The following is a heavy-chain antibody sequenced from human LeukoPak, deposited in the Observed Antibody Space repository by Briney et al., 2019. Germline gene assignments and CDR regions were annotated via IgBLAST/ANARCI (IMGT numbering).Heavy chain of an antibody. J-gene: IGHJ6*03. CDR2: IYYSGST. V-gene: IGHV4-59*01. CDR1: GGSFRGYY. CDR3: ARETSQKGAHYMDV. D-gene: IGHD3-16*01. Sequence: PLETLSLTCAVYGGSFRGYYWTWIRQPPGKGLEWIGYIYYSGSTNYNPSLKSRVTISVDTSKNQFSLKLSSVTAADTAVYYCARETSQKGAHYMDVWGKGTTVTISS.